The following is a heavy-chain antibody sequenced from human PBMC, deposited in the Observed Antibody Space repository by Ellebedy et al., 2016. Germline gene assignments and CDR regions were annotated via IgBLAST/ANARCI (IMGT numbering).Heavy chain of an antibody. D-gene: IGHD2/OR15-2a*01. CDR2: ISSTSSYI. J-gene: IGHJ4*02. CDR3: TSGNTFDY. CDR1: GFTLGNFR. V-gene: IGHV3-21*06. Sequence: GESLKISXAVSGFTLGNFRMNWVRQAPGQGLEWVSSISSTSSYIEYADSVKGRFTISRDNAKNSLYLQMNSLRADDTAVYYCTSGNTFDYWGQGTLVAVSS.